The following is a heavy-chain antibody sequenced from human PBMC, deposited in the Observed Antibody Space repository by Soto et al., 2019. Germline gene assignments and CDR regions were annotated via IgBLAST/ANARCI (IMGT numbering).Heavy chain of an antibody. V-gene: IGHV4-39*01. CDR3: ARLPYSYYYYYYMAV. CDR2: IYYSGST. CDR1: GGSISSSSYY. D-gene: IGHD3-16*01. Sequence: SETLSLTCTVSGGSISSSSYYWGWIRQPPGKGLEWIGSIYYSGSTYYNPSLKSRVTISVDTSKNQFSLKLSSVTAADTAVYYCARLPYSYYYYYYMAVCGKGTTVTVSS. J-gene: IGHJ6*03.